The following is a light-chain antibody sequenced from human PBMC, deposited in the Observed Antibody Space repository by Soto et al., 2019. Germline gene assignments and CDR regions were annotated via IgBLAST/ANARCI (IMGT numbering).Light chain of an antibody. V-gene: IGKV1-39*01. CDR1: QSISSY. J-gene: IGKJ4*01. CDR2: AAS. Sequence: DIKITQSASSLSASVGDRVTITCGASQSISSYLNWYQQQPGKAPKLLIYAASSLQSGAPSRFSGGGGGTDFTLTISSLQPEDFASYYCQQIYTIPLTFGGGTKVDIK. CDR3: QQIYTIPLT.